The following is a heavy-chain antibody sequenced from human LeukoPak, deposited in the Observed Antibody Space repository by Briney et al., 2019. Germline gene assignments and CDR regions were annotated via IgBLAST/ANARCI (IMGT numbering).Heavy chain of an antibody. D-gene: IGHD6-19*01. J-gene: IGHJ4*02. Sequence: GGSLRLTCAASGFTFNTNAMSWVRQAPGKGLEWVSAISGRTGGTYYADSVKGRFTISRDNSKSTLYLQMDSLRAEDTAVYYCAKCGNSGCHLIDYWGQGTLVTVSS. V-gene: IGHV3-23*01. CDR2: ISGRTGGT. CDR1: GFTFNTNA. CDR3: AKCGNSGCHLIDY.